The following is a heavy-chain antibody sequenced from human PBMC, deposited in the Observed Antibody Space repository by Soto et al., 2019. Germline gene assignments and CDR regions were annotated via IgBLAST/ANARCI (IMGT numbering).Heavy chain of an antibody. CDR3: ARPYPRGYYYGMDV. Sequence: GASVKVSCKASGYTFTSYAMHWVRQAPLQRLEWMGWINAGNGNTKYSQKFQGRVTITRDTSESTAYMELSSLRSEDTAVYYCARPYPRGYYYGMDVWGQGTTVTVSS. V-gene: IGHV1-3*01. J-gene: IGHJ6*02. CDR1: GYTFTSYA. D-gene: IGHD3-10*01. CDR2: INAGNGNT.